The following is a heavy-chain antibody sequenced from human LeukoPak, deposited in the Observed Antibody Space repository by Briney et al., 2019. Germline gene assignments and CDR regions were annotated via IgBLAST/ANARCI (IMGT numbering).Heavy chain of an antibody. Sequence: QPGGSLRLSCAASGFTFSSYDMHWVRQATGKGLEWVSAIGTAGDTHYPGSVKGRFTISRENAKNSLYLQMNSLRAGDTAVYYCARTGVWGFGMDVWGQGTTVTVSS. J-gene: IGHJ6*02. CDR3: ARTGVWGFGMDV. CDR2: IGTAGDT. V-gene: IGHV3-13*01. D-gene: IGHD7-27*01. CDR1: GFTFSSYD.